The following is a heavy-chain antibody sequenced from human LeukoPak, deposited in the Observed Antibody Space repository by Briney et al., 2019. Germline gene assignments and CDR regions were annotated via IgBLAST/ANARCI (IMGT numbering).Heavy chain of an antibody. V-gene: IGHV4-30-4*01. CDR2: INYSGST. J-gene: IGHJ4*02. CDR1: GGSISSSDYY. Sequence: PSETLSLTCSVSGGSISSSDYYWSWIRQPPGKGLEWIGYINYSGSTYYNPSPKSRVTISVDTSKNQFSLKVSSVTAADTAVYYCASIVVVPAAIAYWGQGALVTVSS. CDR3: ASIVVVPAAIAY. D-gene: IGHD2-2*01.